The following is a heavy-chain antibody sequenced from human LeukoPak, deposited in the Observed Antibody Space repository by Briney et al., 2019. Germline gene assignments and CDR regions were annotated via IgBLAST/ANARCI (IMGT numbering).Heavy chain of an antibody. V-gene: IGHV4-39*07. Sequence: SETLSLTCTVSGGSISSSSYYWGWIRQPPGKGLEWIGSIYYSGSTYYNPSLKSRVTISVDTSKNQFSLKLSSVTAADTAVYYCARDISPVYDSSGYPYDYWGQGTLVTVSS. CDR2: IYYSGST. CDR1: GGSISSSSYY. J-gene: IGHJ4*02. D-gene: IGHD3-22*01. CDR3: ARDISPVYDSSGYPYDY.